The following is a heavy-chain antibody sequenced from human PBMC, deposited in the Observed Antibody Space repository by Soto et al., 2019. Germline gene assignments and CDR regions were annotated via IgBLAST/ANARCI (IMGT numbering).Heavy chain of an antibody. J-gene: IGHJ6*02. Sequence: EVQLVESGGALVQPGGSLRLSCATSGFTFSSYWMHWVRQAPGKGLVWVSRINSDGSTTGYADSVKGRFTISRDDAKDTLYLRMNSLRAEDTAVYYCARDLKGRRPDYNYGMDVWGQGTTVTVSS. CDR2: INSDGSTT. V-gene: IGHV3-74*01. CDR3: ARDLKGRRPDYNYGMDV. CDR1: GFTFSSYW.